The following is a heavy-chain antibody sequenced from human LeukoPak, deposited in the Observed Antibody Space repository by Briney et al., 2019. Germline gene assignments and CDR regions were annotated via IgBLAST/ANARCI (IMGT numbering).Heavy chain of an antibody. V-gene: IGHV4-39*07. CDR3: AREGDWARSTNYYGMDV. Sequence: SSETLPLTCTVSGGSISSSSYYWGWIRQPPGKGLEWIGSIYYSGSTYYNPSLKSRVTISVDTSKNQFSLKLSSVTAADTAVYYCAREGDWARSTNYYGMDVWGQGTTVTVSS. J-gene: IGHJ6*02. CDR2: IYYSGST. D-gene: IGHD2-2*01. CDR1: GGSISSSSYY.